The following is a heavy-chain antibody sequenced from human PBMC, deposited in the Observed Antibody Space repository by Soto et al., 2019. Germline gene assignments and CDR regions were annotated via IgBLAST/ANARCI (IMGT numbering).Heavy chain of an antibody. Sequence: QVQLVESGGGVVQPGKSLRLSCAASGFTFSSYAMHWARQAPGKGLEWVTVISIRGGDEYYAESVRGRFTISRDDSKNTLYLHMDSLRLEDTAVYYCARGTIVARQHLDYWGQGTLVTVSS. CDR2: ISIRGGDE. CDR1: GFTFSSYA. J-gene: IGHJ4*02. D-gene: IGHD6-6*01. CDR3: ARGTIVARQHLDY. V-gene: IGHV3-30*03.